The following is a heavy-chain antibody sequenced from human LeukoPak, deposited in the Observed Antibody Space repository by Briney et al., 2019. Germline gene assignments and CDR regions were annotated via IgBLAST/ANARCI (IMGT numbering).Heavy chain of an antibody. CDR1: GFTFSSSA. CDR2: IVVGSGNT. D-gene: IGHD3-10*01. CDR3: AASRRFGELSSFYYYGLDV. V-gene: IGHV1-58*02. J-gene: IGHJ6*02. Sequence: HRTSVKVSCKASGFTFSSSAMQWVRQARGQRLEWIGWIVVGSGNTNYAQKFQERVTITRDMSSSTAYMDLSSLRSEDTAVYYCAASRRFGELSSFYYYGLDVWAKGPRSPSP.